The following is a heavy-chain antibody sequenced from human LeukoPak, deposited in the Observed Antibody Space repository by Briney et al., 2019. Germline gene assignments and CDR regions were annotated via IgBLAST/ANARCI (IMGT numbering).Heavy chain of an antibody. CDR3: ARDPYCSSTSCYPFDY. Sequence: GGSLRLSCAASGFTFSSYSMNWVRQAPGKGLEWVSSISSSSSYIYYADSVKGRFTISRDNAKNSLYLQMNSLRAEDTAVYYCARDPYCSSTSCYPFDYWGQGTLVTVSS. D-gene: IGHD2-2*01. CDR1: GFTFSSYS. V-gene: IGHV3-21*01. CDR2: ISSSSSYI. J-gene: IGHJ4*02.